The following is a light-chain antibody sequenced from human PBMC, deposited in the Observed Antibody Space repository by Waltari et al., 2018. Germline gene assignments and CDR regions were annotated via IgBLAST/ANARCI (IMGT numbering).Light chain of an antibody. CDR1: QYIAKF. CDR3: QQSYSDSPYT. Sequence: CRASQYIAKFLNWYQQKPGQAPSLLIYAASTLQRGVPPRFTGSGSGTDFTLTISSLQPEDFGTYYCQQSYSDSPYTFGQGTKLEI. J-gene: IGKJ2*01. V-gene: IGKV1-39*01. CDR2: AAS.